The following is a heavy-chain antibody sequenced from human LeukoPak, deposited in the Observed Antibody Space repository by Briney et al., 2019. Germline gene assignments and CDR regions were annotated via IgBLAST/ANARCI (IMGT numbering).Heavy chain of an antibody. CDR2: INHSEST. CDR3: ARGPDCGGDCYPSY. D-gene: IGHD2-21*02. Sequence: SETLSLTCTVSGGSISSSSYYWGWIRQPPGKGLEWIGEINHSESTNYNPSLKSRVTISVDTSKNQFSLKLSSVTAADTAVYYCARGPDCGGDCYPSYWGQGTLVTVSS. CDR1: GGSISSSSYY. V-gene: IGHV4-39*07. J-gene: IGHJ4*02.